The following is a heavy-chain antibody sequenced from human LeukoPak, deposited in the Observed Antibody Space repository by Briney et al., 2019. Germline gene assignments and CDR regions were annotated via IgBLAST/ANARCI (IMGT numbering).Heavy chain of an antibody. V-gene: IGHV3-53*01. Sequence: GGSLRLSCAASGFTVSSNYMSWVRQAPGKGLEWISVIYSGGSTYYADSVEGRFTISRDNSKNTLYLQMNSLRAEDTAVYYCARDLLGGARGYWGQGTLVTVSS. J-gene: IGHJ4*02. CDR3: ARDLLGGARGY. CDR2: IYSGGST. D-gene: IGHD1-26*01. CDR1: GFTVSSNY.